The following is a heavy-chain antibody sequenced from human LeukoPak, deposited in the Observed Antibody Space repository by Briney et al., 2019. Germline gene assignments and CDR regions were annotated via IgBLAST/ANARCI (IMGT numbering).Heavy chain of an antibody. V-gene: IGHV1-2*02. CDR3: ARDYDSELDY. D-gene: IGHD3-3*01. CDR2: IDPNSGDT. Sequence: ASVKVSRKASGYPFTGYYMHWVRQAPGQELEWMGWIDPNSGDTNYAQNLQGRVTMTRDTSINTAYMEVNRLTFDDTAMYYCARDYDSELDYWGQGTLVTVSS. CDR1: GYPFTGYY. J-gene: IGHJ4*02.